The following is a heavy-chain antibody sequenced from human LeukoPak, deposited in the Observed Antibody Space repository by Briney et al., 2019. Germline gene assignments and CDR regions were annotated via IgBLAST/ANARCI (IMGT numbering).Heavy chain of an antibody. V-gene: IGHV6-1*01. J-gene: IGHJ4*02. D-gene: IGHD4-23*01. CDR2: TYYRSKWYN. Sequence: ASQTLSLTCAISGDSVSSNSAAWNWIRQSPSRGLEWLGRTYYRSKWYNDYAVSVKSRITINPDTSKNQFSLQLNSVTPEDTAVYYCATSTIDYGGNSGFDYWGQGTLVTVSS. CDR3: ATSTIDYGGNSGFDY. CDR1: GDSVSSNSAA.